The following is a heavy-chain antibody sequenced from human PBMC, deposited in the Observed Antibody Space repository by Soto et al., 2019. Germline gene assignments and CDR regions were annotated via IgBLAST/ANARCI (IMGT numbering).Heavy chain of an antibody. CDR2: IYPGDSDT. J-gene: IGHJ5*02. CDR1: GYSFTSYW. D-gene: IGHD3-10*01. Sequence: GESLKISCKGSGYSFTSYWIGWVRQMPGKGLEWMGIIYPGDSDTRYSPSFQGQVTISADKSISTAYLQWSSLKASDTAMYYCARHDAGSGSYSWFDPWGQGTLVTVSS. V-gene: IGHV5-51*01. CDR3: ARHDAGSGSYSWFDP.